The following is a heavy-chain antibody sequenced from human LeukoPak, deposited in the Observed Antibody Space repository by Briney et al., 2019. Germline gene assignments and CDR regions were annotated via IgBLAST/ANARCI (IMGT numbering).Heavy chain of an antibody. D-gene: IGHD6-6*01. Sequence: ASVRVSCKASGYTFTSYYMHWVRQAPGQGLEWMGIIDPSGGSTSYAQRFQGRVTMTRDTSTSTVYMELSSLRSEDTAVYYCARVPSIAAVDYWGQGTLVTVSS. CDR1: GYTFTSYY. V-gene: IGHV1-46*01. CDR2: IDPSGGST. CDR3: ARVPSIAAVDY. J-gene: IGHJ4*02.